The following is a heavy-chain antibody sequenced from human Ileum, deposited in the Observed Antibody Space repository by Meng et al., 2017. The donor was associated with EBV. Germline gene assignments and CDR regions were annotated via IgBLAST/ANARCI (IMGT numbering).Heavy chain of an antibody. J-gene: IGHJ4*02. CDR3: ASNGAFSLDH. Sequence: VQVQGAGAGLVVLSGTLRLTCSVSGDSISNEHWWSWVRQSPGKGLEWSGEIHHTRGPNYNPSLKSRVIISVDKSNNHFSLRLSAVTAADTAVYYCASNGAFSLDHWGQGTLVTVSS. D-gene: IGHD2-8*01. CDR1: GDSISNEHW. CDR2: IHHTRGP. V-gene: IGHV4-4*02.